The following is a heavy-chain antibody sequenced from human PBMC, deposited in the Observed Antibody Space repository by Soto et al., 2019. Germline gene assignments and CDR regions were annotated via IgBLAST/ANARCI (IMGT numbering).Heavy chain of an antibody. Sequence: PSETLSLTCTVSGGSISSGNYYWSWIRQPPGKGLEWIGYIYYSGSTYYNPSLKSRVTISIDTSKYQFSLKLSSVTAADTAVYYCARVRVYDSGGYAGPCFDYWGQGTLVPVSS. J-gene: IGHJ4*02. CDR3: ARVRVYDSGGYAGPCFDY. D-gene: IGHD3-22*01. CDR2: IYYSGST. V-gene: IGHV4-30-4*01. CDR1: GGSISSGNYY.